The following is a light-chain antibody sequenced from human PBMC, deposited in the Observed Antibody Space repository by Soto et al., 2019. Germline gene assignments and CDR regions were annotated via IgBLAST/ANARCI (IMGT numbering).Light chain of an antibody. V-gene: IGKV1-27*01. CDR3: QKYNSAANT. CDR2: AAS. Sequence: DIQMTHSPSSLSASVGDRVTITCRSSQGISNYLAWYQQKPGKVPKLLIYAASTLQSGVPSRFSGSGSGTDFTLTISSLQPEDVATYYCQKYNSAANTLGQGTRLEIK. CDR1: QGISNY. J-gene: IGKJ5*01.